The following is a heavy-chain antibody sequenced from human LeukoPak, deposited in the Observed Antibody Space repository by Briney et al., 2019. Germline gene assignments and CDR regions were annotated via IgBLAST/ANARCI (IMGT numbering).Heavy chain of an antibody. Sequence: SQTLSLTCAISGDSLFTDSVPWNWIRQSPSRGLEWLGRTYYRSKWSFDYAVSVKSRITINADTSKNQFSLQLNSVTPEDTAMYYCARGKYTSFDNWGQGILVTVSS. D-gene: IGHD2-2*01. J-gene: IGHJ4*02. CDR3: ARGKYTSFDN. CDR1: GDSLFTDSVP. V-gene: IGHV6-1*01. CDR2: TYYRSKWSF.